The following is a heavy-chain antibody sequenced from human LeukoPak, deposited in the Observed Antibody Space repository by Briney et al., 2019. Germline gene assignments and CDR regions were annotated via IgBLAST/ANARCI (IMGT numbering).Heavy chain of an antibody. Sequence: PGGSLRLSCVASGFTFSKYALSWVRQAPGKGLEWVSSISGSGATTYYADSVKGRFTISRDNSKNTLYLQMSSLRAEDTAVYYCAKNVAVAGGEFDYWGQGTRVTVSS. CDR2: ISGSGATT. V-gene: IGHV3-23*01. CDR3: AKNVAVAGGEFDY. CDR1: GFTFSKYA. J-gene: IGHJ4*02. D-gene: IGHD6-19*01.